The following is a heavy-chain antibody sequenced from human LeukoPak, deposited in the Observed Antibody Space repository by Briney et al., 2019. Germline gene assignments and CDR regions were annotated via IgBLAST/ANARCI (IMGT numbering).Heavy chain of an antibody. CDR1: GFTFSDHY. D-gene: IGHD3-22*01. Sequence: GGSLRLSCAASGFTFSDHYIDWVRQAPGKGLEWAGRSRDKGNSYTTAYAASVRGRFTISRDDSKNTLYLRMNSLKTEDTAVYYCTTDLDYDSSGYYTILLDYWGQGTLVTVSS. CDR2: SRDKGNSYTT. CDR3: TTDLDYDSSGYYTILLDY. V-gene: IGHV3-72*01. J-gene: IGHJ4*02.